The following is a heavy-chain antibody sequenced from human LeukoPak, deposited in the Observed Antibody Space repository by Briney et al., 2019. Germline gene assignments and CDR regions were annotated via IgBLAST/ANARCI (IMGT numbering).Heavy chain of an antibody. Sequence: SETLSLTCTVSGGSIGGYYWSWIRQPPGKGLEWIGYIYYSGSTNYNPSLKSRVTISVDTSKNQFSLKLSSVTAADTAVYYCARGGTTGTTTPFDYWGQGTLVTVSS. V-gene: IGHV4-59*01. J-gene: IGHJ4*02. D-gene: IGHD1-1*01. CDR2: IYYSGST. CDR1: GGSIGGYY. CDR3: ARGGTTGTTTPFDY.